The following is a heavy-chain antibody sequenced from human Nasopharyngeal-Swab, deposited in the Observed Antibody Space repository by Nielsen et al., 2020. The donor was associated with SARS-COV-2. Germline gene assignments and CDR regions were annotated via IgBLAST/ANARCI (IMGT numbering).Heavy chain of an antibody. CDR1: GYTFTSYG. CDR3: AREDRGYCSGCSCYKNFDY. V-gene: IGHV1-18*01. J-gene: IGHJ4*02. Sequence: ASVKVSCKASGYTFTSYGISWVRQAPGQGLEWMGWISAYNGNTNYAQKLQGRVTMTTDTSTSTAYMELRSLRSDDTAVYYCAREDRGYCSGCSCYKNFDYWGQGTLVTVSS. D-gene: IGHD2-15*01. CDR2: ISAYNGNT.